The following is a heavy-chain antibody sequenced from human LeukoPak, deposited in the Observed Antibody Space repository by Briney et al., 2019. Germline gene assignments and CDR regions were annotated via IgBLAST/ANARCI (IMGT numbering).Heavy chain of an antibody. CDR1: GYTFTNYY. J-gene: IGHJ4*02. D-gene: IGHD2-15*01. CDR3: ARDALQSGGSYYDY. CDR2: INPSGGST. Sequence: ASVKVSCEASGYTFTNYYMHWVRQAPGQGLEWMGIINPSGGSTNYAQKFQGRVTLTSDTSTSTVYMELSSLGSEDTAVYYCARDALQSGGSYYDYWGQGTLVTASS. V-gene: IGHV1-46*01.